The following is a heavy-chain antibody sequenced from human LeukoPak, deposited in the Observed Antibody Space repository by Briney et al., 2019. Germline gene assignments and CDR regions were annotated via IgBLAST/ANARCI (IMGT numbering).Heavy chain of an antibody. CDR2: IHSTGGT. J-gene: IGHJ5*02. V-gene: IGHV4-61*02. CDR1: GDSISSGRSY. D-gene: IGHD2-2*01. CDR3: AREGASWGFT. Sequence: SQTLSLTCTVSGDSISSGRSYWSWIRQPAGKGLEWIGRIHSTGGTEYYPSLKRRVTISVDTAKNQFSLKLTSVTAADTAVYYCAREGASWGFTWGQGTLVTVSS.